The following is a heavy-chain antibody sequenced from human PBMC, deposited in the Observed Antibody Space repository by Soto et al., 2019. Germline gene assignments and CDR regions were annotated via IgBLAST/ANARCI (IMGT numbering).Heavy chain of an antibody. D-gene: IGHD3-10*01. CDR1: GFTFSRYA. CDR2: ISGSGGST. V-gene: IGHV3-23*01. CDR3: AKEGSYGSGRTNWFDP. J-gene: IGHJ5*02. Sequence: EVQLLESGGGLVQPGGSLRLSCAASGFTFSRYAMSWVRQAPGKGLEWVSAISGSGGSTYYADSVKGRFTISRDNSKNTLYLQMNSLRAEDTAVYYWAKEGSYGSGRTNWFDPWGQGTLVTVSS.